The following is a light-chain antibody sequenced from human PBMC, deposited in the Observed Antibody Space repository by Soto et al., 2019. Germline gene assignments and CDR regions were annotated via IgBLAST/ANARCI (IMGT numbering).Light chain of an antibody. CDR1: TSNIGTNT. Sequence: QSVLTQSPSASGTPGQRVSISCSGSTSNIGTNTVSWYQHVPGTAPKLLIYSNDQRPSAVPGRFSGSKSGTSASRAISGLLSEDEADYSCATWDDILNVVFGGGTQLTVL. CDR2: SND. CDR3: ATWDDILNVV. V-gene: IGLV1-44*01. J-gene: IGLJ2*01.